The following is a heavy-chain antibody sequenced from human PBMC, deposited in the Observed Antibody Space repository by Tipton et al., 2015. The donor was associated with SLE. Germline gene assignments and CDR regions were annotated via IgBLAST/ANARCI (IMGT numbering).Heavy chain of an antibody. J-gene: IGHJ4*02. V-gene: IGHV3-21*01. CDR3: ARTGYDFWSGYHYYFDY. Sequence: SLRLSCAASGFTSISYGMNWVRQAPGKGLEWVSSISSSGSDIFYADSVKGRFIISRDSAKNSLYLQMNSLGAEDTAVYYCARTGYDFWSGYHYYFDYWGRGSLVTVSS. D-gene: IGHD3/OR15-3a*01. CDR2: ISSSGSDI. CDR1: GFTSISYG.